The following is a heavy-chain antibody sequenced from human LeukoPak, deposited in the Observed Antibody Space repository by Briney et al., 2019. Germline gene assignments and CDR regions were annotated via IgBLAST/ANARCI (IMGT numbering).Heavy chain of an antibody. V-gene: IGHV1-2*02. J-gene: IGHJ4*02. CDR2: INPNSGGT. CDR1: GYTFTGYY. D-gene: IGHD3-10*01. CDR3: ARDGHYYGSGSYYNALYYFDY. Sequence: GASVSVSCKASGYTFTGYYMHWVRQAPGQGLEGMGWINPNSGGTNYAQKFQGRVTITRETSMSTAYMELSRVRSEDTAVYYCARDGHYYGSGSYYNALYYFDYWGQGTLVTVSS.